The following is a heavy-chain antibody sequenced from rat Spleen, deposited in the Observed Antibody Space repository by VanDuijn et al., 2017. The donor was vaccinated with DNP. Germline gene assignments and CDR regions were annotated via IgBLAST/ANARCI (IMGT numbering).Heavy chain of an antibody. D-gene: IGHD5-1*01. CDR3: ARGSGSDYWYFDF. V-gene: IGHV5-7*01. Sequence: EVQLVESEGGLVQPGGSMKLSCAASGFTFSDYSMAWVRQAPKKGLEWVATISYDVSTTYYRDSGKGRFTISRDNAKSTLYLQMNSLRSEDTATYYCARGSGSDYWYFDFWGPGTMVAVSA. CDR1: GFTFSDYS. J-gene: IGHJ1*01. CDR2: ISYDVSTT.